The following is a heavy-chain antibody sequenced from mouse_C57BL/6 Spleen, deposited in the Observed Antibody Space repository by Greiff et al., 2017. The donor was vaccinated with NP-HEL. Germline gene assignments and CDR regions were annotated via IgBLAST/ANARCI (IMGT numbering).Heavy chain of an antibody. CDR2: IDPSDSET. Sequence: QVQLQQSGAELVRPGTSVKLSCKASGYTFTSYWMHWVKQRPIQGLEWIGNIDPSDSETHYNQKFKDKATLTVDKSSSTAYMQLSSLTSEDSAVYYCAREGGPHYYAMDYWGQGTSVTVSS. CDR1: GYTFTSYW. CDR3: AREGGPHYYAMDY. J-gene: IGHJ4*01. V-gene: IGHV1-52*01.